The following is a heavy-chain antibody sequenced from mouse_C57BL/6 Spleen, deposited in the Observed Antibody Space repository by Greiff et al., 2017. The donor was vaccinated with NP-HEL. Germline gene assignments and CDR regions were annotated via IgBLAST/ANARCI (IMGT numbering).Heavy chain of an antibody. Sequence: QVQLKESGAELARPGASVKLSCKASGYTFTSYGISWVKQRTGQGLEWIGEIYPRSGNTYYNEKFKGKATLTADNSSSTAYMELRSLTSEDSAVYFCAGDYDPFAYWGQGTLVTVSA. CDR1: GYTFTSYG. CDR2: IYPRSGNT. J-gene: IGHJ3*01. CDR3: AGDYDPFAY. V-gene: IGHV1-81*01. D-gene: IGHD2-4*01.